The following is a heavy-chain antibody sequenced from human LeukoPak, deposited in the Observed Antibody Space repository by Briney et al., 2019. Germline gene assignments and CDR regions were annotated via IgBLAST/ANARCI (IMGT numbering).Heavy chain of an antibody. Sequence: PGGSLRLSCAASGFTFSSYAMSWVRQAPGKGLEWVSAISGSGGGTYYADSVKGRFTISRDNSKNTLYLQMNSLRAEDTAVYYCAKDPLARYYGSGNQNWFDPWGQGTLVTVSS. CDR1: GFTFSSYA. D-gene: IGHD3-10*01. CDR3: AKDPLARYYGSGNQNWFDP. V-gene: IGHV3-23*01. J-gene: IGHJ5*02. CDR2: ISGSGGGT.